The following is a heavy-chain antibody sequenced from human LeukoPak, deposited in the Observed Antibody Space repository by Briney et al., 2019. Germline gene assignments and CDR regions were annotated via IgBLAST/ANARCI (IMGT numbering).Heavy chain of an antibody. J-gene: IGHJ6*03. Sequence: PSETLSLTCTVSGGSISSDGYYWSWIRQHPEKGLEWIGYNSHSGSTSYNPSLKSRVTISVDTSENQFSLKLSSVTAADSAVYYCARRRGVWYHRGAYYYYFMDVWGKGTTVTVSS. CDR1: GGSISSDGYY. CDR3: ARRRGVWYHRGAYYYYFMDV. V-gene: IGHV4-31*03. D-gene: IGHD3-10*01. CDR2: NSHSGST.